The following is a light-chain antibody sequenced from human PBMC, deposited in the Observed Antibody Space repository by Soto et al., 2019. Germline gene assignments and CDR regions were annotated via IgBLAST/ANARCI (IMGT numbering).Light chain of an antibody. CDR1: SSDVGAYNY. J-gene: IGLJ2*01. Sequence: QSALTQPASVSGSPGQSITISCTGTSSDVGAYNYVSWYQQHPGKAPKLMIYDVSNRPSGVSNRFSGAKSGNTASLTISGLHAEDEADYYCSSYTSSSAVVFGGGTKLTV. CDR3: SSYTSSSAVV. V-gene: IGLV2-14*03. CDR2: DVS.